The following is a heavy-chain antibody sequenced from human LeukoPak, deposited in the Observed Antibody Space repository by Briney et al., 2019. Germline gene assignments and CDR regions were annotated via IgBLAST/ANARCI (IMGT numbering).Heavy chain of an antibody. D-gene: IGHD6-19*01. CDR3: ARTSGGRLAVAVDS. Sequence: GGSLRLSCAASGFTFSHYWMTWVRRAPGKGLEWVANIKEDGSERYYVDSVKGRFTISRDNAKNSVYLQMASLRAEDTAVYYCARTSGGRLAVAVDSWGQGTLVTASS. CDR2: IKEDGSER. CDR1: GFTFSHYW. J-gene: IGHJ4*02. V-gene: IGHV3-7*05.